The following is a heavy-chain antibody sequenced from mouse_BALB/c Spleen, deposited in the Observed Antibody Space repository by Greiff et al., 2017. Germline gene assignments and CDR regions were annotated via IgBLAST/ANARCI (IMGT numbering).Heavy chain of an antibody. D-gene: IGHD1-1*01. Sequence: VQLQQSGPELEKPGASVKISCKASGYSFTGYNMNWVKQSNGKSLEWIGNIDPYYGGTSYNQKFKGKATLTVDKSSSTAYMQLKSLTSEDSAVYYCSSDYYGSSHWYFDVWGAGTTVTVSS. CDR3: SSDYYGSSHWYFDV. CDR2: IDPYYGGT. V-gene: IGHV1-39*01. J-gene: IGHJ1*01. CDR1: GYSFTGYN.